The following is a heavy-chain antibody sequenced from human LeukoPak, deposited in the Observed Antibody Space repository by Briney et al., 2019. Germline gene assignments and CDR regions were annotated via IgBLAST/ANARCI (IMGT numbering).Heavy chain of an antibody. V-gene: IGHV4-34*01. D-gene: IGHD3-10*01. J-gene: IGHJ4*02. CDR1: GGSFSGYY. CDR2: INHSGST. Sequence: PSETLSLTCAVYGGSFSGYYWSWIRQPPGKGLEWIGEINHSGSTNYNPSLKSRVTISVDTSKNQFSLKLSSVTAADTAVYYCARGRVRGVITNPFDYWGQGTLVTVSS. CDR3: ARGRVRGVITNPFDY.